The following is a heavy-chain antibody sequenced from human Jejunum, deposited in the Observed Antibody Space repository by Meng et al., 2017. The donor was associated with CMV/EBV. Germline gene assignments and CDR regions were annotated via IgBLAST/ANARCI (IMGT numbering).Heavy chain of an antibody. J-gene: IGHJ4*02. CDR1: GDTFSRNE. D-gene: IGHD3-16*01. CDR3: ARGIDMITDGGVQY. CDR2: SSPIFNTP. Sequence: GDTFSRNEISWVRQAPGQGREWMGASSPIFNTPKYAQKFQGRVTITTDASTSTAYMEVSSLRSDYTAVYYCARGIDMITDGGVQYWGQGTLVTVSS. V-gene: IGHV1-69*05.